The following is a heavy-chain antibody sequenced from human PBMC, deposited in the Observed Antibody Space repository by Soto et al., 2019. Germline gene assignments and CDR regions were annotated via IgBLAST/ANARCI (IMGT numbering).Heavy chain of an antibody. CDR2: IYYSGNT. CDR3: ASGGTRFFDY. V-gene: IGHV4-31*03. D-gene: IGHD3-16*01. J-gene: IGHJ4*02. Sequence: PSETLSLTCTVSGGSISSGGYYWSWIRQHPGKGPEWIGYIYYSGNTYYNPSLKSRITISIDTSKNQFSLKLSSATAADTAVYYCASGGTRFFDYWGQGTLVTVSS. CDR1: GGSISSGGYY.